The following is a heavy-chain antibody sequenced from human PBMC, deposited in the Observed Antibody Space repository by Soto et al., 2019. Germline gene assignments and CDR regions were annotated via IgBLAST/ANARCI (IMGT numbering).Heavy chain of an antibody. CDR2: IYYSGST. J-gene: IGHJ5*02. CDR1: GGSISSCDYY. V-gene: IGHV4-30-4*01. CDR3: ARGPYSGSYYNWFDP. D-gene: IGHD1-26*01. Sequence: SETLSLTCTVSGGSISSCDYYWSWIRRPPGKGLEWIGYIYYSGSTYYNPSLKSRVTISVDTSKNQFSLKLSSVTAADTAVYYCARGPYSGSYYNWFDPWGQGTLVTVSS.